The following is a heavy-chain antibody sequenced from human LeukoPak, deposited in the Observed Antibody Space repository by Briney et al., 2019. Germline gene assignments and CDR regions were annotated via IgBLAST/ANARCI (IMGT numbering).Heavy chain of an antibody. D-gene: IGHD3-3*01. J-gene: IGHJ1*01. Sequence: ASVKVSCKTSGYTFTGYYMHWVRQAPGQGLEWMGWINPNNGGTNYAQKFQGRVTMTRDTSISTVYMELSRLRSDDTAVYYCALSGFLEWLLGFQHWGQGTLVTVSS. CDR1: GYTFTGYY. CDR3: ALSGFLEWLLGFQH. V-gene: IGHV1-2*02. CDR2: INPNNGGT.